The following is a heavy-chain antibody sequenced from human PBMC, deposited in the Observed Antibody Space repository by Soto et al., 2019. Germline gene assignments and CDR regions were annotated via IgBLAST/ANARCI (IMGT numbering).Heavy chain of an antibody. CDR3: ARGDYFDRRFDN. D-gene: IGHD3-9*01. V-gene: IGHV3-7*03. CDR2: IKQGESEK. J-gene: IGHJ4*02. Sequence: GGSLRLSCAASGFTFSSTWMSWVRQAPGKGLEWVATIKQGESEKYYVDSVKGRFTVSRDNAKNSLYLQMDSLRVEDTAVYYCARGDYFDRRFDNQGQGALVTVSS. CDR1: GFTFSSTW.